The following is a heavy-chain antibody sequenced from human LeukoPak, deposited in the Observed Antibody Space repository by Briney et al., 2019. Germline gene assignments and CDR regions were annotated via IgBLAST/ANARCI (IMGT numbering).Heavy chain of an antibody. CDR1: GFTFSDYY. CDR2: ISSSGSTI. CDR3: ARGSGELSYYYMDV. D-gene: IGHD3-10*01. V-gene: IGHV3-11*04. J-gene: IGHJ6*03. Sequence: GGSLRLSCAASGFTFSDYYMSWIRQAPGKGLEWVSYISSSGSTIYYADSVKGRFTISRDNAKNSPYLQMNSLRAEDTAVYYCARGSGELSYYYMDVWGKGTTVTVSS.